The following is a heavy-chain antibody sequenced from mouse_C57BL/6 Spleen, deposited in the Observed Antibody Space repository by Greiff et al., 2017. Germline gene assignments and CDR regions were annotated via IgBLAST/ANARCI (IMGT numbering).Heavy chain of an antibody. CDR3: ASGFITTVVSYFDY. J-gene: IGHJ2*01. V-gene: IGHV1-81*01. CDR2: IYPRSGNT. D-gene: IGHD1-1*01. CDR1: GYTFTSYG. Sequence: VKLMESGAELARPGASVKLSCKASGYTFTSYGISWVKQRTGQGLEWIGEIYPRSGNTYYNEKFKGKATLTADKSSSTAYMELRSLTSEDSAVYFCASGFITTVVSYFDYWGQGTTLTVSS.